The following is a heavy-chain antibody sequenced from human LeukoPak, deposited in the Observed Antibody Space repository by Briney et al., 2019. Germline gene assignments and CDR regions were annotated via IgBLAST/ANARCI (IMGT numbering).Heavy chain of an antibody. CDR1: GYTFTSYD. CDR3: ASTPLGQYWSGGSCYS. J-gene: IGHJ4*02. CDR2: MNPNSGNT. Sequence: ASVKVSCKASGYTFTSYDINWVRQATGPGLEWMGWMNPNSGNTGYAQKFQGRVTMTRNTSISTAYMELSSLRSDDTAVYYCASTPLGQYWSGGSCYSWGQGTLVTVSS. D-gene: IGHD2-15*01. V-gene: IGHV1-8*01.